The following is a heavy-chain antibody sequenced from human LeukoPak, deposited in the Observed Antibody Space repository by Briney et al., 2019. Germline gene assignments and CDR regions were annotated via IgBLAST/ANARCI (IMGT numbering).Heavy chain of an antibody. CDR3: ARHLARYSSGWYGAKMNWFDL. CDR2: INHSGST. V-gene: IGHV4-34*01. Sequence: SETLPLTCAVYGGSFSGYYWSRIRQPPGKGLEWIGEINHSGSTNYNPSLKSRVTISVDTSKNQFSLKLTSVTAADTAVYYCARHLARYSSGWYGAKMNWFDLWGQGTLVTVSS. D-gene: IGHD6-19*01. CDR1: GGSFSGYY. J-gene: IGHJ5*02.